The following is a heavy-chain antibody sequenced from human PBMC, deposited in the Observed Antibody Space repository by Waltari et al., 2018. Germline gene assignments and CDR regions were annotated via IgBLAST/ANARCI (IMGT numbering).Heavy chain of an antibody. CDR2: INHSGNI. CDR3: VRLEDCTGPGGNCYSGELFALDV. Sequence: QVQLQQWGAGQLQPSETLSLRCAVFGGSFRGYYWGWVRQARRKGLEWIGEINHSGNINSNPSLRSRLTMSVDTSNNQLSLKLNSVTAADTAVYYCVRLEDCTGPGGNCYSGELFALDVWGQGTTVTVSS. D-gene: IGHD2-15*01. J-gene: IGHJ6*02. CDR1: GGSFRGYY. V-gene: IGHV4-34*01.